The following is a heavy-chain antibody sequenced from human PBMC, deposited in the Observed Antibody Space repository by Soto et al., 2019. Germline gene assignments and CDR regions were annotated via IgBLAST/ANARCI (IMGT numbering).Heavy chain of an antibody. CDR3: ARALRAAVAGQSIGVY. CDR2: INPSGGST. J-gene: IGHJ4*02. V-gene: IGHV1-46*01. Sequence: ASVKVSCKASGYTFTVYYMHWVRQAPGQGLEWMGIINPSGGSTSYAQKFQGRVTMTRDTSTSTVYMELSSLRSEDTAVYYCARALRAAVAGQSIGVYWCQGPGVSVAS. D-gene: IGHD6-19*01. CDR1: GYTFTVYY.